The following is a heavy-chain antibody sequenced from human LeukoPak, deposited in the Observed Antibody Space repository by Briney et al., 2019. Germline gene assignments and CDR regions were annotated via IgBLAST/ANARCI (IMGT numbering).Heavy chain of an antibody. CDR2: ISAYNGNT. V-gene: IGHV1-18*01. Sequence: GSVKVSCKASGYTFTSYGISWVRQAPGQGLEWMGWISAYNGNTNYAQKLQGRVTMTTDTSTSTAYMELRSLRSDDTAVYYCARDLRLLRFSEWLTPNWFDPWGQGTLVTVSS. CDR1: GYTFTSYG. D-gene: IGHD3-3*01. CDR3: ARDLRLLRFSEWLTPNWFDP. J-gene: IGHJ5*02.